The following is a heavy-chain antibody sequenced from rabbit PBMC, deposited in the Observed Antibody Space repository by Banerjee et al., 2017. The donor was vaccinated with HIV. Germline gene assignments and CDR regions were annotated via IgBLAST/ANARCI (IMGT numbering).Heavy chain of an antibody. CDR3: ARDLAGVIGWNFGL. Sequence: QLVQSWGGLVQPGGSLKLSCKASGFDFSSYYMSWVRQAPGKGLEWIGYIDPVFGSTYYASWVNGRYTSSSHNAQNTLYLQLNRLTAADTATYFCARDLAGVIGWNFGLWGPGTLVTVS. CDR1: GFDFSSYY. CDR2: IDPVFGST. D-gene: IGHD4-1*01. J-gene: IGHJ4*01. V-gene: IGHV1S7*01.